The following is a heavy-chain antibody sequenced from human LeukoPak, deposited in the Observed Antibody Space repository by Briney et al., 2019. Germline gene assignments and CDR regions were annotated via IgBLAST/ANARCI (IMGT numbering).Heavy chain of an antibody. CDR3: AKGAGGFSYYNWFDP. Sequence: SETLSLTCTVSGGSMSSYYWSWIRQPPGKGLEWIGSIYYSGTTHYNPSLESRVTISVDTSKNQFSLKLASVTAADTAIYYCAKGAGGFSYYNWFDPWGQGTLVTVSS. V-gene: IGHV4-39*07. CDR1: GGSMSSYY. CDR2: IYYSGTT. D-gene: IGHD5-18*01. J-gene: IGHJ5*02.